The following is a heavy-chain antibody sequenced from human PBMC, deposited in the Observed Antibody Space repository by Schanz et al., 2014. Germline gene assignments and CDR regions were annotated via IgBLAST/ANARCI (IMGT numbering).Heavy chain of an antibody. CDR2: MNPTTGNR. J-gene: IGHJ4*02. CDR1: GYSFTTYD. Sequence: QVQLVQSGAEVKNPGASVRASCKASGYSFTTYDVNWVRQATGQGLEWMGWMNPTTGNRGYAQNFQGKVTMTRDTSWKTAYMEMTDLKFEGASLYYCACHYGDRPLWGQGTLIAVSS. V-gene: IGHV1-8*01. CDR3: ACHYGDRPL. D-gene: IGHD4-17*01.